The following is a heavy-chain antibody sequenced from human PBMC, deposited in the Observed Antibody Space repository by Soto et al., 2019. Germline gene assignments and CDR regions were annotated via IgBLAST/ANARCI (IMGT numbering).Heavy chain of an antibody. Sequence: QVKLQESGPRLVKPSQTLSLTCTVSGAPISSGDYYWYWVRQAPGKGLEWVGYIYYSGSTYYNPSLKRRLDISLDVSRNQFSVRLTSVTASGTAVYFCARVGYGVDERSYWGAGMLVTVSS. CDR3: ARVGYGVDERSY. CDR1: GAPISSGDYY. J-gene: IGHJ4*02. V-gene: IGHV4-30-4*01. D-gene: IGHD4-17*01. CDR2: IYYSGST.